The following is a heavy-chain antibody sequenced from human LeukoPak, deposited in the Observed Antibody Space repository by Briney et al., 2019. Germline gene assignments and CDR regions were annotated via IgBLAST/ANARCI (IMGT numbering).Heavy chain of an antibody. V-gene: IGHV3-49*03. Sequence: GGSLRLSCTASGFTFGDYAMSWFRQAPGKGLEWVGFIRSKAYGGTTEYAASVKGRFTISRDDSKSIAYLQMNSLKTEDTAVYYCTRYFDWYDISGDNWFDPWGQGTLVTVSS. D-gene: IGHD3-9*01. CDR3: TRYFDWYDISGDNWFDP. J-gene: IGHJ5*02. CDR2: IRSKAYGGTT. CDR1: GFTFGDYA.